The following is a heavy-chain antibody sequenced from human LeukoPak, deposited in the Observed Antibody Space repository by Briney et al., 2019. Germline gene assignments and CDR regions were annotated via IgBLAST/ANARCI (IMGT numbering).Heavy chain of an antibody. V-gene: IGHV3-33*01. CDR1: GFTFSSYG. D-gene: IGHD3-22*01. CDR3: VRPDYDSSGYADY. J-gene: IGHJ4*02. Sequence: PGGSLRLSCAASGFTFSSYGMHWVRQAPGKGLEWVAVIWFDGSNKYYADSVKGRFTISRDNSKNTLYLQMNSLRAEDTAVYYCVRPDYDSSGYADYWGQGTLVTISS. CDR2: IWFDGSNK.